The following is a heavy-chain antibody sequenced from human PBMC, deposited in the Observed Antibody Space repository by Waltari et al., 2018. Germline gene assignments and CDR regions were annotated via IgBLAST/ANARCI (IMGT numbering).Heavy chain of an antibody. J-gene: IGHJ4*02. Sequence: EVQLVESGGGLVQLGGSLRLSCPGSGFPFSISWMDWVRQAPGKGLVWVARVKSDESTTMYADSVKGRFTISRDNAKNTLYLQMNSLRGEDTAVYYCTREGRQQGGYWGQGTLVTVSS. D-gene: IGHD6-13*01. V-gene: IGHV3-74*03. CDR3: TREGRQQGGY. CDR2: VKSDESTT. CDR1: GFPFSISW.